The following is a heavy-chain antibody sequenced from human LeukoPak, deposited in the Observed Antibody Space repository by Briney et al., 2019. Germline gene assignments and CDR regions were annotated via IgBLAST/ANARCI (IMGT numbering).Heavy chain of an antibody. CDR3: ARGSVNYCSSTSCSGAFDI. Sequence: SETLSLTCAVYGGSFSGYYWSWIRQPPGKGLEWIGETYHSGSTNYNPSLKSRVTISVDTSKNQFSLKLSPVTAADTAVYYCARGSVNYCSSTSCSGAFDIWGQGTMVTVSS. V-gene: IGHV4-34*01. J-gene: IGHJ3*02. CDR1: GGSFSGYY. D-gene: IGHD2-2*01. CDR2: TYHSGST.